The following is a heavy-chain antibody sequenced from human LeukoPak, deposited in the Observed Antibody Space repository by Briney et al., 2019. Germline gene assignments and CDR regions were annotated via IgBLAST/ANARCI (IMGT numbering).Heavy chain of an antibody. D-gene: IGHD2-8*01. CDR2: VSLSGLT. Sequence: SETLSLTCGVSGGSITSTNWWSWVRRPPGQGLEWIGEVSLSGLTNYNPSLSSRVIMALDTSKNHLSLNLTSVTAADTAVYYCSRENGAFSPFGYWGQGTLVTVPS. CDR3: SRENGAFSPFGY. J-gene: IGHJ4*02. CDR1: GGSITSTNW. V-gene: IGHV4-4*02.